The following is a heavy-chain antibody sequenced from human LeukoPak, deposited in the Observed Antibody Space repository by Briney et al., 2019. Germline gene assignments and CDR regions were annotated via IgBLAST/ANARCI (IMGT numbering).Heavy chain of an antibody. CDR2: IDPSGHIT. D-gene: IGHD1-14*01. V-gene: IGHV1-46*01. CDR1: GFRFTGYW. CDR3: VRDNSIADRGWWFDP. J-gene: IGHJ5*02. Sequence: GASVKVSCKASGFRFTGYWMHWVRQAPGQGLKWREKIDPSGHITNSAQKFQGRLTVTRDTPTSTVYMELSSLRSDDTAVYYCVRDNSIADRGWWFDPWGQGTLVTVSS.